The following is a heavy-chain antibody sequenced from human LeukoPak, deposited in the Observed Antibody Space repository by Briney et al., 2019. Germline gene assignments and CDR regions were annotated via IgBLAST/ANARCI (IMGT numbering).Heavy chain of an antibody. CDR3: TRGVVVAATDRNYYYYYMDV. J-gene: IGHJ6*03. V-gene: IGHV1-69*05. CDR1: GGTFSSYA. Sequence: SVKVSCKASGGTFSSYAISWVRQAPGQGLEWMGGIIPIFGTANYAQKFQGRVTITTDESTSTAYMELSSLRSEDTAVYYCTRGVVVAATDRNYYYYYMDVWGNGTTVTVSS. D-gene: IGHD2-15*01. CDR2: IIPIFGTA.